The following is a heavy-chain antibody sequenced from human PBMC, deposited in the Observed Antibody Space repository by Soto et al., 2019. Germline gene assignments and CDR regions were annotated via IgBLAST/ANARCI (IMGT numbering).Heavy chain of an antibody. CDR1: GFTFSSYS. Sequence: GGSLRLSCAASGFTFSSYSMNWVRQAPGKGLEWVSSISSSSSYIYYADSVKGRFTISRDNAKNSLYLQMNSLGAEETALDYWARGTTLAYCGCDCYPVGAFDIWGQGTMVTVSS. V-gene: IGHV3-21*01. CDR3: ARGTTLAYCGCDCYPVGAFDI. J-gene: IGHJ3*02. CDR2: ISSSSSYI. D-gene: IGHD2-21*02.